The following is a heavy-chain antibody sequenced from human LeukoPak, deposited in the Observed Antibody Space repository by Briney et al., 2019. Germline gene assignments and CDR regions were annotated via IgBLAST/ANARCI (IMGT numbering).Heavy chain of an antibody. Sequence: PSETLSLTCTVSGGSVTSTSYYWGWIRQPPGKGLEWFGSIYYSGSTYYNPSLKSRVTISVDTPKSQFSLNLSSVTAADTAVYYCARQSCSSTSCYGDYWGQGTLVTVSS. V-gene: IGHV4-39*01. CDR3: ARQSCSSTSCYGDY. J-gene: IGHJ4*02. CDR2: IYYSGST. CDR1: GGSVTSTSYY. D-gene: IGHD2-2*01.